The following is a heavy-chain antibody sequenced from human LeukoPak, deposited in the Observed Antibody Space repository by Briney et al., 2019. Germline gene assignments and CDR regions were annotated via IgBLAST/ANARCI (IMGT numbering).Heavy chain of an antibody. D-gene: IGHD4-17*01. CDR3: AREDGDYVVDY. V-gene: IGHV3-30*04. CDR1: GFTFSSYA. Sequence: PGGSLRLSWAASGFTFSSYAMHWVRQAPGKGLEWVAVISYDGSNKYYADSVKGRFTISRDNAKNSLYLQMNSLSAEDTAVYYCAREDGDYVVDYWGQGTLVTVSS. CDR2: ISYDGSNK. J-gene: IGHJ4*02.